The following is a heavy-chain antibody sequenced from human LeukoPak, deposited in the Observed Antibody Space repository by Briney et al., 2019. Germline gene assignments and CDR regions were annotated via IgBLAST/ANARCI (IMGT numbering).Heavy chain of an antibody. Sequence: ASVKVSCKASGCTFTSYYMHWVRQAPGQGLEWMGIINPSGGSTSYAQKFQGRVTMTRDTSTSTVYMELSSLRSEDTAVYYCARADGSSWYGENWFDPWGQGTLVTVSS. CDR3: ARADGSSWYGENWFDP. V-gene: IGHV1-46*01. CDR1: GCTFTSYY. J-gene: IGHJ5*02. CDR2: INPSGGST. D-gene: IGHD6-13*01.